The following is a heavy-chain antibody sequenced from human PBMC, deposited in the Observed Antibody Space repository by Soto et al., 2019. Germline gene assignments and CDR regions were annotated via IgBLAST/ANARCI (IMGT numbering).Heavy chain of an antibody. J-gene: IGHJ5*02. CDR1: GDSISNSRFY. V-gene: IGHV4-39*01. CDR2: IYHTGNA. CDR3: ARDFFDSSDYTTNWFDP. Sequence: PSETLSLTCSVSGDSISNSRFYCAWIRQPPGEGLEWIGSIYHTGNAYYNPSLKSRVTVSVDTSKDQFSLKLTSVTAADAALYYCARDFFDSSDYTTNWFDPWGQGTLVTVSS. D-gene: IGHD3-22*01.